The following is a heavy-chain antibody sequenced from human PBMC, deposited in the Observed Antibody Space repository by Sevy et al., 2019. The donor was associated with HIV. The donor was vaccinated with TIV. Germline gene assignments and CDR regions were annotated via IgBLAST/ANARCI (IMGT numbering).Heavy chain of an antibody. CDR3: ARDPDYDDYGGHAFDI. V-gene: IGHV4-31*03. D-gene: IGHD4-17*01. Sequence: SETLSLTCTVSGGSISSSNSYWSWIRQRPGKGLEWIGFIYHSGTTYYNPSLRRRLNMSVDKSKNQFSLKLSSVTAADTAVYYCARDPDYDDYGGHAFDIWGQGTMVTVSS. J-gene: IGHJ3*02. CDR1: GGSISSSNSY. CDR2: IYHSGTT.